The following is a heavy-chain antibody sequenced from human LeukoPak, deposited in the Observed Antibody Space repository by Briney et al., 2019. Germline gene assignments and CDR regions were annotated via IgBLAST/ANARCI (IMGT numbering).Heavy chain of an antibody. V-gene: IGHV4-4*07. CDR3: ARMNSNGLDC. Sequence: SETLSLTCTVPGGSISTYYWSWIRQPAGKGLEWIGRIHSSGNTNYNPSLKSRVTMSVDTSKNQFSLKVSSVTAADTAVYYCARMNSNGLDCWGQGTLVTVSS. J-gene: IGHJ4*02. D-gene: IGHD4-11*01. CDR1: GGSISTYY. CDR2: IHSSGNT.